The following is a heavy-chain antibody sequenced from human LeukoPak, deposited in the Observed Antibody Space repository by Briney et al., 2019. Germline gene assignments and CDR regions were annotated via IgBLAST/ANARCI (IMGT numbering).Heavy chain of an antibody. CDR3: ARGTSGWYSVFDF. CDR2: INPSVDST. V-gene: IGHV1-46*01. CDR1: GYTFTSNH. Sequence: ASVKVSCKASGYTFTSNHMHWVRQASGQGLEWMGKINPSVDSTSCAQKFQGRVTVTRDTSTSTVYMDLSSLTSEDTAVYYCARGTSGWYSVFDFWGQGTLVTVSS. J-gene: IGHJ4*02. D-gene: IGHD6-19*01.